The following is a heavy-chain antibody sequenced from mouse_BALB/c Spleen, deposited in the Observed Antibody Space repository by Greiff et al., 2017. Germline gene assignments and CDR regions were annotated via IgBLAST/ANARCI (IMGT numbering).Heavy chain of an antibody. Sequence: EVQLVESGPELVKPGASVKMSCKASGYTFTSYVMHWVKQKPGQGLEWIGYINPYNDGTKYNEKFKGKATLTSDKSSSTAYMELSSLTSEDSAVYYCAREGEDYYGYGFAYWGQGTLVTVSA. CDR2: INPYNDGT. CDR3: AREGEDYYGYGFAY. V-gene: IGHV1-14*01. CDR1: GYTFTSYV. D-gene: IGHD1-2*01. J-gene: IGHJ3*01.